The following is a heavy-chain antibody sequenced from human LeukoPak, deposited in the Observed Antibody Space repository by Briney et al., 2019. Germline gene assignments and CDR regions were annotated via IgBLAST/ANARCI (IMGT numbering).Heavy chain of an antibody. CDR3: ARGGTVTTFDY. D-gene: IGHD4-11*01. CDR2: IIPIFGIA. V-gene: IGHV1-69*04. J-gene: IGHJ4*02. CDR1: GGTFSSYA. Sequence: GASVKVSCKASGGTFSSYAISWVRQAPGQGLEWMGRIIPIFGIANYAQKFQGRVTITADKSTSTAYMELSSLRSEDAAVYYCARGGTVTTFDYWGQGTLVTVSS.